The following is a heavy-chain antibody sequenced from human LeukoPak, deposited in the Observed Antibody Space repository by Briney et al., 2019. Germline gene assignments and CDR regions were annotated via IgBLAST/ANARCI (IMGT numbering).Heavy chain of an antibody. V-gene: IGHV1-69*05. J-gene: IGHJ3*02. D-gene: IGHD1-1*01. CDR3: ARDNLQLEERQGAFDI. Sequence: ASVKVSCKASGGTFSSYAISWVRQAPGQGLEWMGGIIPIFGTANYAQKFQGRVTITTDESTSTAYMELSSLRSEDTGVYYCARDNLQLEERQGAFDIWGQGTMVTVSS. CDR1: GGTFSSYA. CDR2: IIPIFGTA.